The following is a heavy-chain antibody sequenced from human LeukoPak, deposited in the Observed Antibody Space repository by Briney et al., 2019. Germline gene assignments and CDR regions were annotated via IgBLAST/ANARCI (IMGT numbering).Heavy chain of an antibody. CDR3: AKTPRRASYCTGGVCYWDY. V-gene: IGHV3-23*01. D-gene: IGHD2-8*02. Sequence: QAGGSLRLSCAASGFSLSIYAMSWVRQAPGKGREWVAAISGSGGSTYYADSVKGRFTISRDNSKTTLYLQMNSLRAEDTAVYYCAKTPRRASYCTGGVCYWDYWGQGTLVTVSS. CDR1: GFSLSIYA. CDR2: ISGSGGST. J-gene: IGHJ4*02.